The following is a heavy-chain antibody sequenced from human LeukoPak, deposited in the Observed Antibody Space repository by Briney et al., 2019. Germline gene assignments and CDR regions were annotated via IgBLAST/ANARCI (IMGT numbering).Heavy chain of an antibody. D-gene: IGHD3-22*01. CDR3: ARAGDGSHYYDSSGYYDLPFDY. V-gene: IGHV1-69*13. J-gene: IGHJ4*02. Sequence: ASVKVSCTASGGTFSSYAISWVRQAPGQGLEWMGGIIPIFGTANYAQKFQGRVTITADESTSTAYMELSSLRSEDTAVYYCARAGDGSHYYDSSGYYDLPFDYWGQGTLVTVSS. CDR1: GGTFSSYA. CDR2: IIPIFGTA.